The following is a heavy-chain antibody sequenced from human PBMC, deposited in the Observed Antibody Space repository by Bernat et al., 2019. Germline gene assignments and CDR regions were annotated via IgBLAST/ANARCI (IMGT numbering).Heavy chain of an antibody. Sequence: QVQLVESGGGVVQPGGSLRLSCAASGFTFGSYGIHWVRQAPGKGLEWVAGISYDGSHKYYADSVKGRFTISRDNSKGTLYLQMDSLRAEDTAVYYCAKVASRYCSGGSCSSSYFDYWGQGNLVTISA. D-gene: IGHD2-15*01. CDR2: ISYDGSHK. CDR1: GFTFGSYG. V-gene: IGHV3-30*18. CDR3: AKVASRYCSGGSCSSSYFDY. J-gene: IGHJ4*02.